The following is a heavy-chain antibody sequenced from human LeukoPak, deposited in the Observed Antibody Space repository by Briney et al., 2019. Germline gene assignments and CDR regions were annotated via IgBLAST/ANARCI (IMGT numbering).Heavy chain of an antibody. D-gene: IGHD5-24*01. CDR3: ARVGDGLNDGFDI. V-gene: IGHV1-46*01. J-gene: IGHJ3*02. CDR2: IKPSGGSI. CDR1: GYTFTSYY. Sequence: GASVKVSCKASGYTFTSYYIHWVRQAPGLGLQWMGMIKPSGGSIRYEQNFQGRVTMTRDTSTSTVYMELSRLRSDDTAVYYCARVGDGLNDGFDIWGQGTMVTVSS.